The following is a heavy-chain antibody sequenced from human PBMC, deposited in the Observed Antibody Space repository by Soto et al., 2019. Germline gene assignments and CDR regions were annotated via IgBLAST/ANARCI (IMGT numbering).Heavy chain of an antibody. Sequence: QVQLVQSGAEVKKPGASVKVSFKASGYPFSSFAMHWVRQAPGQRLEWMGWINAGNDNTKYSQKFQGRVTITRDTSANTVYMELSSLRSEDTSVYYCARGGGSFPYFDSWGQGTLVTVSS. D-gene: IGHD1-26*01. J-gene: IGHJ4*02. CDR2: INAGNDNT. CDR1: GYPFSSFA. V-gene: IGHV1-3*01. CDR3: ARGGGSFPYFDS.